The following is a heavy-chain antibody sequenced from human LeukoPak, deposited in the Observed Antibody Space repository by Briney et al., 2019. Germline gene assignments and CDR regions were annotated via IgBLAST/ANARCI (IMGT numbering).Heavy chain of an antibody. CDR2: ISAISGIS. CDR3: AKVKSAMVPIFDY. CDR1: GFTFSSYA. D-gene: IGHD3-10*01. J-gene: IGHJ4*02. V-gene: IGHV3-23*01. Sequence: GGSLRLSCGVSGFTFSSYAVSWVRQAPGKGLEWVSLISAISGISYYADSVKGRFTISRDNANNTLYLQMNSLRAEDTAVYYCAKVKSAMVPIFDYWGQGTKVTVSS.